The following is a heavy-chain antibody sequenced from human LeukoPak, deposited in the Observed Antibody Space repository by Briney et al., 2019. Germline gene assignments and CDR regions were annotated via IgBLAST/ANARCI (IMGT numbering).Heavy chain of an antibody. J-gene: IGHJ4*02. Sequence: GGSLKLSCAASGFTSSGSPMHWVRQASGKGLEWVGRIKTKANSYATAYAASVKGRFTISRDDSKNTAYLQMNSLKTEDTAVYYCTRLSNIHCSGGSCYFDYWGQGTLVTVSS. CDR2: IKTKANSYAT. CDR3: TRLSNIHCSGGSCYFDY. D-gene: IGHD2-15*01. V-gene: IGHV3-73*01. CDR1: GFTSSGSP.